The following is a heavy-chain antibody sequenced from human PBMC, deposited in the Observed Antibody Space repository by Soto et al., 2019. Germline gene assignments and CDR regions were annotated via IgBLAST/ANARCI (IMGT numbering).Heavy chain of an antibody. V-gene: IGHV3-23*01. D-gene: IGHD3-22*01. CDR3: AKDRDYYDSSGYSEYFQH. CDR1: GFTFSSYA. CDR2: ISGSGGST. J-gene: IGHJ1*01. Sequence: GGSLRLSCAASGFTFSSYAMSWVRQAPGKGLEWVSAISGSGGSTYYADSVKGRFTISRDNSKNTLYLQMNSLRAEDTAVYYCAKDRDYYDSSGYSEYFQHWGQGTLVTGSS.